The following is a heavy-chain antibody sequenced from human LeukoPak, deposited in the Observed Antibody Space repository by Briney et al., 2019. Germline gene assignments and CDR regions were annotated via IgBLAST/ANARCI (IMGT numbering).Heavy chain of an antibody. CDR2: IYPGDSDT. Sequence: HGESLKISCKGSGYSFTSYWIGWVRQMPGIGLVWMGIIYPGDSDTRYSPSFQGQVTISADKSISTAYLQWSSLQASDTAMYYCARRYSSSWYVDYWGQGTLVTVSS. CDR3: ARRYSSSWYVDY. V-gene: IGHV5-51*01. CDR1: GYSFTSYW. J-gene: IGHJ4*02. D-gene: IGHD6-13*01.